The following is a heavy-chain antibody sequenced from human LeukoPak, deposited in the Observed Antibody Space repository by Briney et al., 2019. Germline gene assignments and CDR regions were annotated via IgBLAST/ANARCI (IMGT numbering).Heavy chain of an antibody. CDR3: AKSYYDFWSGSKVYYYYMDV. V-gene: IGHV1-69*06. J-gene: IGHJ6*03. CDR1: GGTFSSYA. Sequence: SVKVSCKASGGTFSSYAISWVRQAPGQGLEWMGGIIPIFGTANYAQKFQGRVTITADKSTSTAYMELSSLRSEDTAVYYCAKSYYDFWSGSKVYYYYMDVWGKGTTVTVSS. D-gene: IGHD3-3*01. CDR2: IIPIFGTA.